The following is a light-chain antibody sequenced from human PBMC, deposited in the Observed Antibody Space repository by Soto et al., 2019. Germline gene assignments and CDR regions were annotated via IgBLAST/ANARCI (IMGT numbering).Light chain of an antibody. CDR2: ANI. CDR3: EAWDDSLNGRV. J-gene: IGLJ3*02. Sequence: QSVLSQPPSASGTPGQSVTISCSGSSSSIGSNPVNWYQQFPGTAPRLVIYANIKRPSGVPDRFSGSKSGTSASLAISGLQSEDEADYYCEAWDDSLNGRVFGGGTKLTVL. CDR1: SSSIGSNP. V-gene: IGLV1-44*01.